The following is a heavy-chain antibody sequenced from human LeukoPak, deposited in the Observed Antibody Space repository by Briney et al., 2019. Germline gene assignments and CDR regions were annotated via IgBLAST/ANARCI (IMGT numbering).Heavy chain of an antibody. J-gene: IGHJ5*02. D-gene: IGHD6-13*01. V-gene: IGHV4-34*01. CDR2: INHSGST. Sequence: GSLRLSCAASGFTFSSYSINWVRQAPGKGLEWIGEINHSGSTNYNPSLKSRVTISVDTSKNQFSLKLSSVTAADTAVYYCARGYSSSWYPYNWFDPWGQGTLVTVSS. CDR1: GFTFSSYS. CDR3: ARGYSSSWYPYNWFDP.